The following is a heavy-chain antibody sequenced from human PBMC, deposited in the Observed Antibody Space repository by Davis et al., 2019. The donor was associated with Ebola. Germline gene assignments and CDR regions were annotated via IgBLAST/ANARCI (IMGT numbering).Heavy chain of an antibody. CDR1: GGSFNGYF. J-gene: IGHJ5*02. CDR3: ARTAMTSISDSGLGYNYFDP. D-gene: IGHD4-17*01. CDR2: ISQGGIT. Sequence: MPSETLSLTCAVNGGSFNGYFWSWIRQPPGKGMEWIGQISQGGITNYNPSLSSRVTISMDTSKNQFYLRLDSVTAADTAVFYCARTAMTSISDSGLGYNYFDPWGQGTLVTVST. V-gene: IGHV4-34*01.